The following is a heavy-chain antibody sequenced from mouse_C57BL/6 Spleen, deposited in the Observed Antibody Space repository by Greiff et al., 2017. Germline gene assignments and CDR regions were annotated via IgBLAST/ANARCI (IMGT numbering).Heavy chain of an antibody. J-gene: IGHJ1*03. CDR1: GFTFSSYT. Sequence: EVHLVESGGGLVKPGGSLKLSCAASGFTFSSYTMSWVRQTPEKRLEWVATISGGGGNTYYPDSVKGRCTSSRDNAKNTMYLQMRSLRYEDAALYYCSRHDGYYDWYFDVWGTGTTVTVSS. V-gene: IGHV5-9*01. D-gene: IGHD2-3*01. CDR3: SRHDGYYDWYFDV. CDR2: ISGGGGNT.